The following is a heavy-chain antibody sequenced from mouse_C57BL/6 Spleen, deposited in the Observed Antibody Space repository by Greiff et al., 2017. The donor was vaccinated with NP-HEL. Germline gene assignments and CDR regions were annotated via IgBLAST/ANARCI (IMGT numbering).Heavy chain of an antibody. V-gene: IGHV1-82*01. D-gene: IGHD1-1*01. CDR1: GYAFSSSW. CDR3: ARGDYGSSLDY. J-gene: IGHJ2*01. Sequence: VQLKQSGPELVKPGASVKISCKASGYAFSSSWMNWVKQRPGKGLEWIGRIYPGDGDTNYNGKFKGKATLTADKSSSTAYMQLSSLTSEDSAVYFCARGDYGSSLDYWGQGTTLTVSS. CDR2: IYPGDGDT.